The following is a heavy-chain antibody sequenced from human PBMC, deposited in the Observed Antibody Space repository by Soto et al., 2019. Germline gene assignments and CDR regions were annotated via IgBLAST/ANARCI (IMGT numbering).Heavy chain of an antibody. CDR2: IDPSDSYT. CDR1: GYSFTSYW. V-gene: IGHV5-10-1*01. Sequence: PGESLKISCKGSGYSFTSYWISGVRQMPGKGLEWMGRIDPSDSYTNYSPSFQGHVTISADKSISTAYLQWSSLKASDTAMYYCARQDFTRASGDHYGMDVWGQGTTVTVSS. D-gene: IGHD2-15*01. J-gene: IGHJ6*02. CDR3: ARQDFTRASGDHYGMDV.